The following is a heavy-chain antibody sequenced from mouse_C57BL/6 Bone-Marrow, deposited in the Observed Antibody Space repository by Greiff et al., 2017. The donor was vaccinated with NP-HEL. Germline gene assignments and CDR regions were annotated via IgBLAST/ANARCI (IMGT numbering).Heavy chain of an antibody. CDR1: GYTFTDYY. V-gene: IGHV1-76*01. Sequence: VQGVESGAELVRPGASVKLSCKASGYTFTDYYINWVKQRPGQGLEWIARIYPGSGNTYYNEKFKGKATLTAEKSSSTAYMQLSSLTSEDSAVYFCARRGGYDGYYPFAYWGQGTLVTVSA. D-gene: IGHD2-3*01. J-gene: IGHJ3*01. CDR2: IYPGSGNT. CDR3: ARRGGYDGYYPFAY.